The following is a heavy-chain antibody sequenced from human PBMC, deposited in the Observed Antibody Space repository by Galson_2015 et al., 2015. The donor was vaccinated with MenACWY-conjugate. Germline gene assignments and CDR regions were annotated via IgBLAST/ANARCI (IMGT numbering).Heavy chain of an antibody. V-gene: IGHV1-69*13. CDR2: IIPIFGTA. Sequence: SVKVSCKASGGTFSSYAISWVRQAPGQGLEWMGGIIPIFGTANYAQKFQGRVTITADESTSTAYMELSSLRSEDTAVYYCARDDPMGDTAMDYLYYYYGMDVWGQGTTVTVSS. CDR3: ARDDPMGDTAMDYLYYYYGMDV. J-gene: IGHJ6*02. CDR1: GGTFSSYA. D-gene: IGHD5-18*01.